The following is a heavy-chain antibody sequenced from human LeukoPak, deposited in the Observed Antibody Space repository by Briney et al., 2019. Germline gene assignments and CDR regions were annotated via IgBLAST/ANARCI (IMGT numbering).Heavy chain of an antibody. CDR3: ARDPITIFGVVIARFDH. J-gene: IGHJ4*02. CDR2: INPNSGGT. CDR1: GYTFTGYY. Sequence: ASVKVSCKASGYTFTGYYMHWVRQAPGQGLEWMGWINPNSGGTNYAQKFQGRVTMTRDTSISTAYMELSRLRSDDTAVYYCARDPITIFGVVIARFDHWGQGTLVTVSS. V-gene: IGHV1-2*02. D-gene: IGHD3-3*01.